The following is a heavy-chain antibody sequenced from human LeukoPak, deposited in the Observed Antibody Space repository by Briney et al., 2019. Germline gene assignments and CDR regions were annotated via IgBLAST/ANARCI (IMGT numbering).Heavy chain of an antibody. J-gene: IGHJ4*02. CDR2: ISSSSSTI. Sequence: GGSLRLSCAASGFTFSSYSMNWVRQAPGKGLDWVSYISSSSSTIYYADSVKGRFTISRDNAKNSLYLQMNSLRAEDTAVYYCARDLSDYGANRFDYWGQGTLVTVSS. CDR3: ARDLSDYGANRFDY. CDR1: GFTFSSYS. D-gene: IGHD4-23*01. V-gene: IGHV3-48*01.